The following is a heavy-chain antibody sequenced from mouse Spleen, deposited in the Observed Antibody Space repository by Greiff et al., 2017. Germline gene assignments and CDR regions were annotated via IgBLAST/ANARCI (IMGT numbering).Heavy chain of an antibody. V-gene: IGHV5-9*04. D-gene: IGHD4-1*01. CDR2: ISSGGGNT. Sequence: EVQLVESGGGLVKPGGSLKLSCAASGFTFSSYTMSWVRQTPAKRLEWVATISSGGGNTYYPDSVKGRFTISRDNARNTLYLQMSSLRSEDTAMYYCARPELAYFDYWGQGTTLTVSS. J-gene: IGHJ2*01. CDR1: GFTFSSYT. CDR3: ARPELAYFDY.